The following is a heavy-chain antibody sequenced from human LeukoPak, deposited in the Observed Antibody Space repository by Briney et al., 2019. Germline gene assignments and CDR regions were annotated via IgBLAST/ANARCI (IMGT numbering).Heavy chain of an antibody. J-gene: IGHJ4*02. V-gene: IGHV1-2*02. D-gene: IGHD6-13*01. CDR2: INPNSGGT. Sequence: ASVKVSCTASGYTFTGYYMHWVRHAPGQGLEWMGGINPNSGGTNYAQRFQGRVTMTRDTSISTAYMELSRPRSDDTAVYYCARDRGQQLVHDYWGQGTLVTVSS. CDR3: ARDRGQQLVHDY. CDR1: GYTFTGYY.